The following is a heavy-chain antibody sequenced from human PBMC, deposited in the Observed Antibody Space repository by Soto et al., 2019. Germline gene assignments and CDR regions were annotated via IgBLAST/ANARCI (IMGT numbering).Heavy chain of an antibody. CDR2: INHSGST. V-gene: IGHV4-34*01. CDR1: GGSFSGYY. Sequence: KASETLSLTCAVYGGSFSGYYWSWIRQPPGKGLEWIGEINHSGSTNYNPSLKSRVTISVDTSKNQFSLELSSVTAADTAVYYCARLVDPGHFDYWGQGTLVTVSS. D-gene: IGHD2-2*01. J-gene: IGHJ4*02. CDR3: ARLVDPGHFDY.